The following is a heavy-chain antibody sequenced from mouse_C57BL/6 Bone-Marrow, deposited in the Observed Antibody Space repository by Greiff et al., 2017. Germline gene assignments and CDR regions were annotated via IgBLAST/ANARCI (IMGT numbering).Heavy chain of an antibody. V-gene: IGHV1-81*01. CDR3: ATYYGSSPYFDY. CDR2: IYPRSGNT. J-gene: IGHJ2*01. D-gene: IGHD1-1*01. Sequence: VQLQESGAELARPGASVKLSCKASGYTFTSYGISWVKQRTGQGLEWIGEIYPRSGNTYYNEKFKGKATLTADKSSSTAYMELRSLTSEDSAVYFGATYYGSSPYFDYWGQGTTLTVSS. CDR1: GYTFTSYG.